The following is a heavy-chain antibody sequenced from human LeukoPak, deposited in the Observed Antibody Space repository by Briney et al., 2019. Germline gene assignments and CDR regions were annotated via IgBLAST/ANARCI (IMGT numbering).Heavy chain of an antibody. J-gene: IGHJ3*02. CDR1: GGSISGYY. D-gene: IGHD3-22*01. Sequence: SETLSLTCTLSGGSISGYYWSWIRQSPGEGLVWIGYIYYSGSTNYNPSLKSRVTISIDMSKNQFSLKLSSVTAADTALYYCARHFTYSYDTSGYPRDIFDIWGQGTMVTVSS. CDR3: ARHFTYSYDTSGYPRDIFDI. CDR2: IYYSGST. V-gene: IGHV4-59*08.